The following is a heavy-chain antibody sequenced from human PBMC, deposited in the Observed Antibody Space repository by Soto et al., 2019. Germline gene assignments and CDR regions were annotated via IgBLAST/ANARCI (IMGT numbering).Heavy chain of an antibody. CDR3: AKNDRKNSGYDYSHYYYMDV. CDR1: GFTFSSYG. CDR2: ISYDGSNK. D-gene: IGHD5-12*01. Sequence: PGGSLRLSCASSGFTFSSYGMHWVRQAPGKGLEWVAVISYDGSNKYYADSVKGRFTISRDNSKNTLYLQMNSLRAEDTAVYYCAKNDRKNSGYDYSHYYYMDVWGKGTTVTVSS. J-gene: IGHJ6*03. V-gene: IGHV3-30*18.